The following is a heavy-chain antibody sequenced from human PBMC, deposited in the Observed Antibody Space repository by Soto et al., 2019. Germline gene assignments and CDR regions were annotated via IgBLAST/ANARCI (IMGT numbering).Heavy chain of an antibody. D-gene: IGHD5-18*01. CDR1: GGSISSGNYY. CDR2: ISYSGST. J-gene: IGHJ4*02. CDR3: ATMGTPATGLYYFDD. V-gene: IGHV4-30-4*01. Sequence: SETLSLTCTVSGGSISSGNYYWSWIRQPPGEGLEWIGFISYSGSTYYSLSLKSRVTISVDTSKNQFSLNLSFVTAADTAVYYCATMGTPATGLYYFDDWGQGTLVTVSS.